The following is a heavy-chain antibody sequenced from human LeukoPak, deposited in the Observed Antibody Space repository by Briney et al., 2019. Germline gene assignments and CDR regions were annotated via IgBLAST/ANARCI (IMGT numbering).Heavy chain of an antibody. Sequence: ASVKVSCKASGYTFTGYYMHWVRQAPGQGLEWMGWINPNNGGTNYAQKFQGRVTMTRDTSISTAYMELSRLRSDDTAVYYCARVKGIVIEYCFDYWGQGTLVTVSS. CDR2: INPNNGGT. V-gene: IGHV1-2*02. J-gene: IGHJ4*02. CDR3: ARVKGIVIEYCFDY. D-gene: IGHD1-26*01. CDR1: GYTFTGYY.